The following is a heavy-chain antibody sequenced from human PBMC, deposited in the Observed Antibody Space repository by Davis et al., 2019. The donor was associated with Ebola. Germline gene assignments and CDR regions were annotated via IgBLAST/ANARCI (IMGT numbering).Heavy chain of an antibody. CDR2: ISWNSGSI. J-gene: IGHJ4*02. V-gene: IGHV3-9*01. CDR3: AKAASGSSWYYFDY. CDR1: GFTFSGSA. Sequence: GGSLRLSCAASGFTFSGSAMHWVRQAPGKGLEWVSGISWNSGSIGYADSVKGRFTISRDNAKNSLYLQMNSLRAEDTALYYCAKAASGSSWYYFDYWGQGTLVTVSS. D-gene: IGHD6-13*01.